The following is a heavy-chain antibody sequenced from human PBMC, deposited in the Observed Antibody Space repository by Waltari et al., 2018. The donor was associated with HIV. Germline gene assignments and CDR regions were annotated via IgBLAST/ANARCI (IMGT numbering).Heavy chain of an antibody. J-gene: IGHJ4*02. V-gene: IGHV3-73*02. D-gene: IGHD6-19*01. CDR3: TSPGFNNGWYV. CDR1: AFTCTASA. Sequence: EMQLVESGGALVQQGGSLTLSCAASAFTCTASAVHWVRQSAGKGMDWVGGIRSKHKNFATSNADSVKGRFAISRDESNNTAFLQMSSLKIEDTAGYYCTSPGFNNGWYVWGQGTLVTVSS. CDR2: IRSKHKNFAT.